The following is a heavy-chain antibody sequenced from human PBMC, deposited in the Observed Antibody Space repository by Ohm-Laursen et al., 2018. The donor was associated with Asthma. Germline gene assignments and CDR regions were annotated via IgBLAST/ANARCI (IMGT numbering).Heavy chain of an antibody. J-gene: IGHJ4*02. Sequence: LSLTCAASGFTFSSYAMSWVRQAPGKGLEWVSAISGSGGSTYYADSVKGRFTISRDNSKNTLYLQMNSLRAEDTAVYYCAKDIIGGSGRVMDYWGQGTLVTVSS. CDR1: GFTFSSYA. CDR2: ISGSGGST. V-gene: IGHV3-23*01. CDR3: AKDIIGGSGRVMDY. D-gene: IGHD2-15*01.